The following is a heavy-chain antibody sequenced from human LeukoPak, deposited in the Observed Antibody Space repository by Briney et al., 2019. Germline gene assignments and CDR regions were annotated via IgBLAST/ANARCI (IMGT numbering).Heavy chain of an antibody. J-gene: IGHJ4*02. CDR3: ARQSQWPEFDY. CDR1: GDSISSNSYY. CDR2: IYYSGST. V-gene: IGHV4-39*01. Sequence: PSETLSLTCNVSGDSISSNSYYWGWIRQPPGKGLEWIGSIYYSGSTYYNPSLKSRVIISVDTSKSQFSLKLSSVTAADTAVYYCARQSQWPEFDYWGQGTLVTVSS. D-gene: IGHD6-19*01.